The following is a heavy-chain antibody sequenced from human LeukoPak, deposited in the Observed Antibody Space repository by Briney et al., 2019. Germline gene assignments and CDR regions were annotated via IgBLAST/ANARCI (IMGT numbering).Heavy chain of an antibody. CDR3: ARGVGYPYYFDY. V-gene: IGHV3-23*01. Sequence: GESLRLSCAASGFAFSRFPMSWVRQAPGKGLEWFSAIGGTDGTTYHADSVKGRFTISRDNTKSTLFLQMNSLRAEDTAVYYCARGVGYPYYFDYWGQGTLVSVSS. CDR2: IGGTDGTT. CDR1: GFAFSRFP. D-gene: IGHD1-26*01. J-gene: IGHJ4*02.